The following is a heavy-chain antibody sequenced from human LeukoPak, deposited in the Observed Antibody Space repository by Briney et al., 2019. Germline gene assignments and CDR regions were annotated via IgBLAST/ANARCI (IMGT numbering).Heavy chain of an antibody. Sequence: SETLSLTCTVSGGSISSYYWGWIRQPPGKGLEWIGSIYYSGSTYYNPSLKSRVTISVDTSKNQFSLNLSSVTAADTAVYYCARQSCSSTSCYGDYWGQGTLVTVSS. V-gene: IGHV4-39*01. J-gene: IGHJ4*02. CDR1: GGSISSYY. D-gene: IGHD2-2*01. CDR3: ARQSCSSTSCYGDY. CDR2: IYYSGST.